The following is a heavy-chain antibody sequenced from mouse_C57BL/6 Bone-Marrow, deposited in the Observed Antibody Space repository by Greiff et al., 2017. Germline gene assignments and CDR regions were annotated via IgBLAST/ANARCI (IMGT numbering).Heavy chain of an antibody. Sequence: QVQLQQSGAELARPGASVKLSCKASGYTFTSYGISWVKQRTGQGLEWIGEIYPRRGNTYYNEKFKGKATLTADKSSSTAYMELRSLTSEDSAVYFCAWTVLLYYYAMDYWGQGTSVTVSS. V-gene: IGHV1-81*01. D-gene: IGHD1-1*01. CDR1: GYTFTSYG. J-gene: IGHJ4*01. CDR3: AWTVLLYYYAMDY. CDR2: IYPRRGNT.